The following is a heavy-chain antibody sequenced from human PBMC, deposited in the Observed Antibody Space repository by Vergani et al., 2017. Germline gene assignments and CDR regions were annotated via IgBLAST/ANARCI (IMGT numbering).Heavy chain of an antibody. D-gene: IGHD3-22*01. CDR3: AGLEYYDDSSN. CDR1: GYSISSGYY. V-gene: IGHV4-38-2*02. CDR2: IYHSGST. J-gene: IGHJ4*02. Sequence: QVQLQESGPGLVKPSETLSLTCTVSGYSISSGYYWGWIRQPPGKGLEWIGSIYHSGSTYYNPSLKSRVTISVDTSKNPFSLKLSSVTAADTAVYCCAGLEYYDDSSNWGQGTLVTVSS.